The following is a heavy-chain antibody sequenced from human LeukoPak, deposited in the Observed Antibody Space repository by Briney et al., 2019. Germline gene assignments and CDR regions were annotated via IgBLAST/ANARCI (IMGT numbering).Heavy chain of an antibody. CDR2: ISRSGDTI. CDR1: GFNLSTYE. CDR3: ARVIAGARRSASEN. V-gene: IGHV3-48*03. J-gene: IGHJ3*01. D-gene: IGHD6-19*01. Sequence: GGSLRLSCGVSGFNLSTYEMNWVRQAPGKGLEWVSHISRSGDTIYYADSVKGRFTISRDNAKNSVYLQMNSLRAEDTAVYYCARVIAGARRSASENWGQGTMVTVSS.